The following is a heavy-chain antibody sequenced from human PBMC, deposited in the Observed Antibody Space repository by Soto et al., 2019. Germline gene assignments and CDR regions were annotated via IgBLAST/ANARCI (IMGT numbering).Heavy chain of an antibody. CDR1: GFTFSSYA. D-gene: IGHD3-3*01. Sequence: GGSLRLSCAASGFTFSSYAMSWVRQAPGKGLEWVSAISGSGGSTYYADSVKGRFTISRDNSKNTLYLQMNSLRAEDMAVYYCAKADDLVLRFLEWSVYFDYWGQGTLVTVSS. J-gene: IGHJ4*02. CDR3: AKADDLVLRFLEWSVYFDY. CDR2: ISGSGGST. V-gene: IGHV3-23*01.